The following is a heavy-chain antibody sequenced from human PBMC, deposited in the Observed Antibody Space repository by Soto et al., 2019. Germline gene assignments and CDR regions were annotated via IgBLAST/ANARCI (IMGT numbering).Heavy chain of an antibody. CDR3: ARYAGSGTTSEWFDP. CDR2: INPSGGST. Sequence: ASVKVSCKASGYTLTSYYMHWVRQAPGQGLEWMGIINPSGGSTSYAQKFQGRVTMTRDTSTSTVYMELSSLRSEDTAVYYCARYAGSGTTSEWFDPWGQGPLVTVSS. CDR1: GYTLTSYY. V-gene: IGHV1-46*01. D-gene: IGHD1-7*01. J-gene: IGHJ5*02.